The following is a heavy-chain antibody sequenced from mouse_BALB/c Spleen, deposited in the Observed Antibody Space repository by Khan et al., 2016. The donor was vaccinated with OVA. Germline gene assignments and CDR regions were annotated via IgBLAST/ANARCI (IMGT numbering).Heavy chain of an antibody. CDR3: ASGGRFAY. D-gene: IGHD3-3*01. J-gene: IGHJ3*01. V-gene: IGHV1S137*01. CDR2: ISTYYGDA. Sequence: QVQLQQSGAELVRPGVSVKISCKGSGYTFTDYAMHWVKQSHAKSLEWIGVISTYYGDADYNQKFKGKATMTVDKSSSTAYMERAGLTSADSAIYYCASGGRFAYWGQGTLVTVAA. CDR1: GYTFTDYA.